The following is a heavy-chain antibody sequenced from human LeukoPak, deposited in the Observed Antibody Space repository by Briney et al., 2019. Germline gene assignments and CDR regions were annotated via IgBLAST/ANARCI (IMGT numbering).Heavy chain of an antibody. CDR2: INPSGGST. CDR1: GYTFTSYY. V-gene: IGHV1-46*01. D-gene: IGHD2-15*01. CDR3: ARDLVVVVAATLYSSGWLDY. J-gene: IGHJ4*02. Sequence: ASVKVSCKASGYTFTSYYMHWVRQAPGQGLEWMRIINPSGGSTSYAQKFQGRVTMTRDTSTSTVYMELSSLRSEDTAVYYCARDLVVVVAATLYSSGWLDYWGQGTLVTVSS.